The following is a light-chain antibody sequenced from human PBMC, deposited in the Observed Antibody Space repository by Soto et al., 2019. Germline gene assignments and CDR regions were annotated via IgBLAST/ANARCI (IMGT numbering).Light chain of an antibody. CDR2: GAS. CDR1: QSISTY. V-gene: IGKV1-39*01. CDR3: QQSSITPRS. J-gene: IGKJ1*01. Sequence: RLTQYTPCLSSSVCERFTISCRASQSISTYLMWYQQKPGKAPNLLIYGASGLQNGVPSRFTGSGSGTEFTRTISGLQPEDSGTYYCQQSSITPRSFGQGTKVDIK.